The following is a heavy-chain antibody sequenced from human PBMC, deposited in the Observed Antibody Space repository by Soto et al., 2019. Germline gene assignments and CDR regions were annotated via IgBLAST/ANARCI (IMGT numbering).Heavy chain of an antibody. Sequence: PGGSLRLSCAASGFTFSSYGMHWVRQAPGKGLGWVAVIWYDGSNKYYADSVKGRFTISRDNSKNTLYLQMNSLRAEDTAVYYCANPGVPRLGYYGMDVWGQGTTVTVSS. CDR2: IWYDGSNK. CDR3: ANPGVPRLGYYGMDV. D-gene: IGHD3-10*01. V-gene: IGHV3-33*06. CDR1: GFTFSSYG. J-gene: IGHJ6*02.